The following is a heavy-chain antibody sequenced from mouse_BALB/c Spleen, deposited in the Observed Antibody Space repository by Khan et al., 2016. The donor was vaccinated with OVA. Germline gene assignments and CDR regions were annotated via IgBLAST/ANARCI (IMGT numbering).Heavy chain of an antibody. CDR3: ARSLVDYDAVDY. V-gene: IGHV5-9-3*01. D-gene: IGHD2-2*01. CDR2: ISTGGNYT. J-gene: IGHJ4*01. CDR1: GFTFSNYA. Sequence: EVQLVESGGGLVKPGGSLKLSCSASGFTFSNYAMSWVRQTPEKRLECVANISTGGNYTFYPDSVKGRFTIPRDNAKNPLYLQMSSLRSEDTAMYYCARSLVDYDAVDYGGQGTSVTVSS.